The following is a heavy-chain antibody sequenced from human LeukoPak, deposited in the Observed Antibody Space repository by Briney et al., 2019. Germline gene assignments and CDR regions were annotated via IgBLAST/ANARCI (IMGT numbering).Heavy chain of an antibody. V-gene: IGHV1-69*04. CDR2: IIPILGIA. Sequence: GASVKVSCKASGGTFSSYAISWVRQAPGQGLEWMGRIIPILGIANYAQKFQGRVTITADKSTSTAYMELSSLRSEDTAVYYCARALGYCSGGSCYQAGAFDIWGQGTMVTVSS. D-gene: IGHD2-15*01. CDR3: ARALGYCSGGSCYQAGAFDI. J-gene: IGHJ3*02. CDR1: GGTFSSYA.